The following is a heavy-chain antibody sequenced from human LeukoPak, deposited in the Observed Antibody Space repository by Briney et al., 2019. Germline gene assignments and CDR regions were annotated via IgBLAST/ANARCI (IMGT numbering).Heavy chain of an antibody. J-gene: IGHJ4*02. CDR1: GASFSSGDQY. V-gene: IGHV4-31*03. Sequence: PSQTLSLTCTVFGASFSSGDQYWNWLRQSPGRGLQWIGSIHPSGRLYNNTSLESRVTISIDTSKNQFSLNLNSVTAADTAVYFCSRGLDSRKLGYWGQGTLVTVSS. CDR2: IHPSGRL. D-gene: IGHD3-22*01. CDR3: SRGLDSRKLGY.